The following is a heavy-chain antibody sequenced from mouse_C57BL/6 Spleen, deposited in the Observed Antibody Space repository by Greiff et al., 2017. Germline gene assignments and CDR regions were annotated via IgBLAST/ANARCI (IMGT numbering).Heavy chain of an antibody. J-gene: IGHJ3*01. D-gene: IGHD2-3*01. CDR3: ARGEAGDGYCGAWFAY. CDR1: GYTFTSYW. Sequence: QVQLQQSGAELAKPGASVTLSCKASGYTFTSYWMHWVKQRPGQGLEWIGYINPSSGYTTYNQKFKDKATVTADKSSSTAYMQLSSLTYVDSAVYYGARGEAGDGYCGAWFAYWGQGTLVTVSA. CDR2: INPSSGYT. V-gene: IGHV1-7*01.